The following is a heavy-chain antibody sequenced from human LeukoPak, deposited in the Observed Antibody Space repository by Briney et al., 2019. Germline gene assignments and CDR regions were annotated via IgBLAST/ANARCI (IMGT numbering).Heavy chain of an antibody. J-gene: IGHJ5*02. CDR1: GGSISSYY. CDR2: IYTTGST. Sequence: SETLSLTCTVSGGSISSYYWSWIRQPPGKGLEWIGYIYTTGSTKYNPSLKGRVTISVDTSKNQFSLKLSSVTAADTAVYYCARQGNYASNWFDPWGQGTLVTVSS. CDR3: ARQGNYASNWFDP. D-gene: IGHD2-2*01. V-gene: IGHV4-4*09.